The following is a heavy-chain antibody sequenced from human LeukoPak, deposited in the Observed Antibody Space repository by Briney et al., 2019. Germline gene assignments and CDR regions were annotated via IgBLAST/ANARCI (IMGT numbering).Heavy chain of an antibody. V-gene: IGHV1-18*01. Sequence: ASVKVSCKASGYTFTSYGISWVRQAPGQGLEWMGWISAYNGNTNYAQKLQGRVTTTTDTSTSTAYMELRSLRSDDTAVYYCARDQPERKQLVLWWFDPWSQGTLVTVSS. J-gene: IGHJ5*02. CDR3: ARDQPERKQLVLWWFDP. CDR1: GYTFTSYG. D-gene: IGHD6-13*01. CDR2: ISAYNGNT.